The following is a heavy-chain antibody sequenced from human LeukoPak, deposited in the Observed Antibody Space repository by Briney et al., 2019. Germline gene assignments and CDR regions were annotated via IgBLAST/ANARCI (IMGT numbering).Heavy chain of an antibody. D-gene: IGHD1-26*01. CDR2: INPNSGGT. CDR3: ARREIRHGFDY. Sequence: ASVKVSCKASGYTFTGYYMHWVRQAPRQGLEWMEWINPNSGGTNYAQKFQGTVTMTTDTSTSTAYMELRSLRSDDTAVYYCARREIRHGFDYWGQGTLVTVSS. V-gene: IGHV1-2*02. CDR1: GYTFTGYY. J-gene: IGHJ4*02.